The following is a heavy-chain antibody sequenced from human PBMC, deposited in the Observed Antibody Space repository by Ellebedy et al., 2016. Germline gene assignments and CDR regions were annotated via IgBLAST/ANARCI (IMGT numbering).Heavy chain of an antibody. CDR2: IDNAGST. CDR3: ARNPDYGIYFDY. D-gene: IGHD4-17*01. V-gene: IGHV4-30-4*01. CDR1: GGSIRDSDYY. J-gene: IGHJ4*02. Sequence: SETLSLXXTVSGGSIRDSDYYWSWIRQPPGKGLEWIGYIDNAGSTFYNPSLRSRVLMSLDMSKSQVSLNLNSVTAADTAVYYCARNPDYGIYFDYWGQGALVTVSS.